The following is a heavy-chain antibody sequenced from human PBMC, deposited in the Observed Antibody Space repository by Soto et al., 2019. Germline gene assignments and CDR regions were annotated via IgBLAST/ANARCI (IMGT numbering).Heavy chain of an antibody. CDR1: GAAFNTIT. CDR2: FVPVFVSA. Sequence: QVQLVQSGAEVKKPGSSVRVSCKASGAAFNTITINWVRQAPGQGLEWMGGFVPVFVSATYAQKFQGRVAITADASTSTFYMELSRVNSEDTALYYCVREDDTTGSYSWFDPWGQGTLVTVSS. CDR3: VREDDTTGSYSWFDP. D-gene: IGHD3-10*01. J-gene: IGHJ5*02. V-gene: IGHV1-69*01.